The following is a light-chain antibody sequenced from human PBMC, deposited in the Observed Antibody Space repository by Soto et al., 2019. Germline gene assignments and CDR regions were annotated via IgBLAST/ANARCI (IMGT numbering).Light chain of an antibody. J-gene: IGKJ5*01. Sequence: DIQFTQSPSFVSASVGGRVTITCRASQGISSYLAWYQQRPGKSPYLLIYDASNLDSGVSSRFSGSGSGRDFSFTITSLQPDDVATYFCQQYGSLRITFGQGTRLE. CDR3: QQYGSLRIT. CDR1: QGISSY. V-gene: IGKV1-33*01. CDR2: DAS.